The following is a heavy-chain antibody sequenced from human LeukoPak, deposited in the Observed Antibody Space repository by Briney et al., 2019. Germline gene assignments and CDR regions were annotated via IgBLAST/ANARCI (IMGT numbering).Heavy chain of an antibody. CDR3: ARNTAGYYHDSSGYPNWFDP. CDR1: DYSISSNYY. V-gene: IGHV4-38-2*02. Sequence: KPSETLSLTCTVSDYSISSNYYWGWIRQPPGKGLEWIASIYHSGSTYYNPSLKSRVTISVDTSKNQFSLKLRSVTAADTAVYYCARNTAGYYHDSSGYPNWFDPWGQGTLVTVSS. CDR2: IYHSGST. J-gene: IGHJ5*02. D-gene: IGHD3-22*01.